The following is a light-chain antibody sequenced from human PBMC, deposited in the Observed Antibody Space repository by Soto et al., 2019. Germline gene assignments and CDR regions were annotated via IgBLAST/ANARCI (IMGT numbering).Light chain of an antibody. CDR3: LQHNNYPPT. J-gene: IGKJ1*01. CDR2: DAS. Sequence: DIQITQSPSTLSSSVSDRVTITCRASQSISSWLAWYQQKPGKAPKLLICDASSLESGVPSRFSGSGSGTEFTLTISSLQPEDFATYFCLQHNNYPPTFGQGTKVDI. CDR1: QSISSW. V-gene: IGKV1-5*01.